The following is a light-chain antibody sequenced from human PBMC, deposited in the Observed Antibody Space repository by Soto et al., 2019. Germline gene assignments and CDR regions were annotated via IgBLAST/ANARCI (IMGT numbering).Light chain of an antibody. Sequence: QSVLTQPPSASGTPGQRVTISCSGSSSNIGSNTGNWYQQLPGTAPKLLIYSNNQRPSGVPARFSGSKSGTSASLAISGLQSEDEADYYCAAWEDSRNVVFGGGTKVTVL. CDR1: SSNIGSNT. CDR3: AAWEDSRNVV. CDR2: SNN. V-gene: IGLV1-44*01. J-gene: IGLJ2*01.